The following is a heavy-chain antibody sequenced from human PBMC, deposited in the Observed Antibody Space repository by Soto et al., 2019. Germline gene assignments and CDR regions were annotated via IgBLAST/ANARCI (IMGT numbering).Heavy chain of an antibody. Sequence: SETLSLTCTVSGGSISSGGYYWSWIRQHPGKGLEWIGYIYYSGSTYYNPSLKSRVTISVDTSKNQFSLKLSSVTAADTAVYYCARGPISGSQYSGGWYYFDSWGQGTQVTVSS. V-gene: IGHV4-31*03. CDR3: ARGPISGSQYSGGWYYFDS. D-gene: IGHD1-26*01. J-gene: IGHJ4*02. CDR2: IYYSGST. CDR1: GGSISSGGYY.